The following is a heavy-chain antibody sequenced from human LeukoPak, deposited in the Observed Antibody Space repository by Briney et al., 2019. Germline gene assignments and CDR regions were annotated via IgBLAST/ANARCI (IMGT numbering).Heavy chain of an antibody. V-gene: IGHV4-59*01. CDR3: ASHPIFV. CDR1: GASISSYY. D-gene: IGHD3-9*01. Sequence: SETLSLTCTVSGASISSYYWSWIRQPPGKGLEWIGYIYYSGSTSYNPSLKSRVTISVDTSKNQFSLKLSSVTAADTAVYYCASHPIFVWGKGTTVTVSS. J-gene: IGHJ6*04. CDR2: IYYSGST.